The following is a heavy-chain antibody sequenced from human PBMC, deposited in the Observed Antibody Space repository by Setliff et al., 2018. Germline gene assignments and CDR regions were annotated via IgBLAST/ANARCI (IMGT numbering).Heavy chain of an antibody. CDR1: GGSISSYY. CDR3: AREQWLDPPGYYYMDV. Sequence: SETLSLTCTVSGGSISSYYWSWIRQPAGKGLEWIGHIYIGGSANYNPSLKSRVTMSIDTSTNQFSLKLNSVTAADMAVYYCAREQWLDPPGYYYMDVWAKGTTVTISS. V-gene: IGHV4-4*07. J-gene: IGHJ6*03. CDR2: IYIGGSA. D-gene: IGHD6-19*01.